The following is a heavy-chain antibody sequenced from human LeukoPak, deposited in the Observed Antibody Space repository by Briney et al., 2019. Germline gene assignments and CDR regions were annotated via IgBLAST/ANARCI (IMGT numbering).Heavy chain of an antibody. CDR1: GFTFSSYA. J-gene: IGHJ4*02. CDR3: AKAFQSGIAAAGTGYFDY. Sequence: GGSLRLSCAASGFTFSSYAMSWVRQAPGKGLECVSAISGSGGSTYYADSVKGRFTISRDNSKNTLYLQMNSLRAEDTAVYYCAKAFQSGIAAAGTGYFDYWGQGTLVTVSS. D-gene: IGHD6-13*01. CDR2: ISGSGGST. V-gene: IGHV3-23*01.